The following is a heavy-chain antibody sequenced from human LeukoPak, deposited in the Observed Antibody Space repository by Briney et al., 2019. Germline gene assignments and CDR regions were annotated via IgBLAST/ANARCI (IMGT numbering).Heavy chain of an antibody. J-gene: IGHJ5*02. Sequence: ASVKVSCKASGYTFTSYGISWVRQAPGQGLEWMGWMNPNSGNTGYAQKFQGRVTMTRNTSISTAYMELSSLRSEDTAVYYCARTYSSGWYLNWFDPWGQGTLVTVSS. V-gene: IGHV1-8*02. CDR2: MNPNSGNT. CDR1: GYTFTSYG. CDR3: ARTYSSGWYLNWFDP. D-gene: IGHD6-19*01.